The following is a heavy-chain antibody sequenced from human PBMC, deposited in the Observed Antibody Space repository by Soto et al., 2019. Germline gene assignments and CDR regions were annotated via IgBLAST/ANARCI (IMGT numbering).Heavy chain of an antibody. J-gene: IGHJ4*02. Sequence: EVQLVESGGGLVQPWGSLRVSCVASGFSFSNAWMSWVRQAPGKGLEWVGRIKSKTDGGTTDYAAPVKGRFIISRDDSKNTLYLQMNSLKTEDTAVYYCSFQESTTVTTFEFWGQGTLVTVSS. CDR2: IKSKTDGGTT. D-gene: IGHD4-17*01. CDR3: SFQESTTVTTFEF. CDR1: GFSFSNAW. V-gene: IGHV3-15*01.